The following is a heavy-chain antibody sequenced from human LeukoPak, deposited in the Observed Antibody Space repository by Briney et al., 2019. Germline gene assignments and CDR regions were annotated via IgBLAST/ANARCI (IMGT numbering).Heavy chain of an antibody. D-gene: IGHD4/OR15-4a*01. CDR3: ARRAGAYSHPYDY. V-gene: IGHV3-23*01. CDR2: ISTSGGST. CDR1: GFTLSNYA. J-gene: IGHJ4*02. Sequence: GGSLRLSCAASGFTLSNYAMSWVRQAPGKGLEWVSGISTSGGSTYYADSVMGRFTLSRDNSKNTLYLQMNSLRAEDTAVYYCARRAGAYSHPYDYWGQGTLVTVSS.